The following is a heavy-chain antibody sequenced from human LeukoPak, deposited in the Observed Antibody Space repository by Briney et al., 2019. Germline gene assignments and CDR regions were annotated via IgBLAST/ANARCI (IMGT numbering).Heavy chain of an antibody. CDR3: ARDLYEADYDFWSGYYNWWFDP. Sequence: ASVKVSCKASGYTFTGYYMHWVRQAPGQGLEWMGWINPNSGGTNYAQKFQGWVTMTRDTSISTAYMELSRLRSDDTAVYYCARDLYEADYDFWSGYYNWWFDPWGQGTLVTVSS. J-gene: IGHJ5*02. V-gene: IGHV1-2*04. CDR1: GYTFTGYY. D-gene: IGHD3-3*01. CDR2: INPNSGGT.